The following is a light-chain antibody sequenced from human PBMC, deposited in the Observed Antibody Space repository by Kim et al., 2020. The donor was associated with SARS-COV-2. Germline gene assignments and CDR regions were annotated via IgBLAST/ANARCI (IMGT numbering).Light chain of an antibody. Sequence: PGERDTLSCTARQSVSSSLAWYQQQPGQAPRLLIYDASNRATGIPARFSGSGSGTDFTLTISSLEPEDFAVYYCQQRSNWPPGVTFGPGTKVDIK. V-gene: IGKV3-11*01. CDR3: QQRSNWPPGVT. CDR1: QSVSSS. CDR2: DAS. J-gene: IGKJ3*01.